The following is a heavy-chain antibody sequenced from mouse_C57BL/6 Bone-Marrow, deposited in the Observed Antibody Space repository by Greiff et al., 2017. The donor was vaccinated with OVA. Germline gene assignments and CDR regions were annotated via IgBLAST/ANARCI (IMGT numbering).Heavy chain of an antibody. J-gene: IGHJ2*01. CDR3: TRYITTVVEEGDY. CDR1: GFNIKDDY. D-gene: IGHD1-1*01. V-gene: IGHV14-4*01. Sequence: EVKLQESGAELVRPGASVKLSCTASGFNIKDDYMHWVKQRPEQGLEWIGWIDPENGDTEYASKFQGKATITADTSSNTAYLQLSSLTSEDSAVYYCTRYITTVVEEGDYWGQGTTLTVSS. CDR2: IDPENGDT.